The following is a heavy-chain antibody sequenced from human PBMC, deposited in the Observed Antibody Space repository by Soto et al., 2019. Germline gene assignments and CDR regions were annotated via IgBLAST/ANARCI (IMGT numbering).Heavy chain of an antibody. CDR3: ASVPIRPWWYFDL. CDR2: INPKSGTT. Sequence: QVQLVQSGAEVKKPGASVNVSCKASGHTLTNYYVHWVRQASGQGPEWMGIINPKSGTTSYAQKFQDRVAMTWDTSTTTFYMELRSLRSEDTAVYFCASVPIRPWWYFDLWGRGTLVTVSS. J-gene: IGHJ2*01. D-gene: IGHD6-6*01. V-gene: IGHV1-46*01. CDR1: GHTLTNYY.